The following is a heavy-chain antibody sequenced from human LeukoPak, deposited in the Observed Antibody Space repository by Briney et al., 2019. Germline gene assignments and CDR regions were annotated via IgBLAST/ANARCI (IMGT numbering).Heavy chain of an antibody. CDR2: IYHSGST. D-gene: IGHD3-10*01. J-gene: IGHJ5*02. Sequence: PSETLSLTCTVSGYSISSGYYWGWIRQPPGKGLEWIGSIYHSGSTYYNPSLKNRVTISVDTSKNQFSLKLSSVTAADTAVYYCARDRRGIDPWGQGTLVTVSS. CDR1: GYSISSGYY. V-gene: IGHV4-38-2*02. CDR3: ARDRRGIDP.